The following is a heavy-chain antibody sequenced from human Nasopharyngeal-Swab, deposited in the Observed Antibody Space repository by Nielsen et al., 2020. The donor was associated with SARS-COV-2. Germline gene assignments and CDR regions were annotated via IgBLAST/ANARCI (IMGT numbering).Heavy chain of an antibody. Sequence: GESLKISCKGSGYSFTSYWISWVRQMPGKGLEWMGRIDPSDSYTNYSPSFQGHVTISADKSISTACLQWSSLKASDTAMYYCARHLPVQQLVDYWGQGTLVTVSS. J-gene: IGHJ4*02. CDR2: IDPSDSYT. V-gene: IGHV5-10-1*01. CDR1: GYSFTSYW. D-gene: IGHD6-13*01. CDR3: ARHLPVQQLVDY.